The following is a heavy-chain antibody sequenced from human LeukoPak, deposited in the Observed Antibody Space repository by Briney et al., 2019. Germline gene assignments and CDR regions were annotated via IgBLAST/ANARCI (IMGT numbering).Heavy chain of an antibody. V-gene: IGHV1-3*03. CDR1: GYTFTSYA. Sequence: ASVKVSCKASGYTFTSYAMHWVRQAPGQRLEWMGWINAGNGNTKYPQEFQGRVTITRDTSASTAYMELSSLRSEDMAVYYCARSYYDSSGPDYWGQGTLVTVPS. CDR3: ARSYYDSSGPDY. J-gene: IGHJ4*02. CDR2: INAGNGNT. D-gene: IGHD3-22*01.